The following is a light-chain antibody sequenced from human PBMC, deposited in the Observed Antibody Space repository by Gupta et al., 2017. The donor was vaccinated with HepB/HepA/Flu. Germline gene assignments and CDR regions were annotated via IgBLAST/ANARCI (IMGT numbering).Light chain of an antibody. CDR1: QSVSNS. V-gene: IGKV3-11*01. J-gene: IGKJ1*01. Sequence: VLTQSPATLSLSPGERATLSCRASQSVSNSLAWYQQRPGQSPRLLIYDASNRATGIPARFSGSGSGTDFTLTISSLEPEDFAVYFCQQRDYWPMTFGQGTKVEIK. CDR2: DAS. CDR3: QQRDYWPMT.